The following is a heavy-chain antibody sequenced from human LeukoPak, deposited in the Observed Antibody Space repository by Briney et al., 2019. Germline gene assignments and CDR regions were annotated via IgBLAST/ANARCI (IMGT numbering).Heavy chain of an antibody. D-gene: IGHD3-22*01. Sequence: GGSLRLSCAASGFTFSDHYMDWVRQAPGKGLEWVGRTRNKANSYTTEYAASVKGRFTISRDDSKNSLYLQMNSLRAEDTAVYYCARAKFDSSRYYYRGFDIWGQGTMVTVSS. J-gene: IGHJ3*02. CDR2: TRNKANSYTT. CDR1: GFTFSDHY. CDR3: ARAKFDSSRYYYRGFDI. V-gene: IGHV3-72*01.